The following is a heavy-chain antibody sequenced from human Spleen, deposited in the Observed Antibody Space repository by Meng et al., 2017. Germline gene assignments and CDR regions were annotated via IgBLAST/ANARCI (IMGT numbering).Heavy chain of an antibody. CDR2: INPKSGDT. V-gene: IGHV1-2*06. Sequence: ASVKVSCKASGYTFPDYWLHWVRRAPGQGLEWMGRINPKSGDTHYAQRFQGRVTMTGDTSISTAYMELSRLRSDDTAVYYCARVVVVAATPALMDYWGQGTLVTVSS. CDR1: GYTFPDYW. J-gene: IGHJ4*02. CDR3: ARVVVVAATPALMDY. D-gene: IGHD2-15*01.